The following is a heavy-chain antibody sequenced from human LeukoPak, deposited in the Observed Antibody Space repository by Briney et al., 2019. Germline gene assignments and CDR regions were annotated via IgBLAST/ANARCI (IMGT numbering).Heavy chain of an antibody. Sequence: SETLSLTCTVSGGSISSYYWSWIRQPPGKGLEWIGYIYYSGSTNYNPSLKSRVTISVDTSKNQFSLKLSSVTAGDTAVYYCARGTGWLNDYWGQGTLVTVSS. CDR1: GGSISSYY. CDR3: ARGTGWLNDY. D-gene: IGHD1-14*01. CDR2: IYYSGST. J-gene: IGHJ4*02. V-gene: IGHV4-59*01.